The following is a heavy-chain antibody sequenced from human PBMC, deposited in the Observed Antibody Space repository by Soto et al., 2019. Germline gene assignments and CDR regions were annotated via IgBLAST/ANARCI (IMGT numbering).Heavy chain of an antibody. D-gene: IGHD3-10*01. J-gene: IGHJ4*02. CDR3: SRVDPGETSPFDH. CDR2: INPFDGSR. Sequence: QVQLVQSGAEVKKPGASVKVSCKASGYIFTSYYLHWVRQAPGQGLEWMGWINPFDGSRMFAQSFQGRVNMTRDTSTSTVYMELSSLRSEDTAVYYCSRVDPGETSPFDHWGQGTLVTVSS. CDR1: GYIFTSYY. V-gene: IGHV1-46*03.